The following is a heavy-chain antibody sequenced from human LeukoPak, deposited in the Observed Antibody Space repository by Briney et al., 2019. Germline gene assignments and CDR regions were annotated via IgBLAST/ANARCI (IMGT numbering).Heavy chain of an antibody. CDR1: GFSFSSYW. V-gene: IGHV3-7*01. Sequence: GGSLRLSCAASGFSFSSYWMSWVRQAPGKGLEWVANIKQDGSEKYYVDSVKGRFTISRDNAKNSLYLQMNSLRAEDTAVYYCARDTIVVVPDYWGQGTLVTVSS. J-gene: IGHJ4*02. CDR3: ARDTIVVVPDY. CDR2: IKQDGSEK. D-gene: IGHD3-22*01.